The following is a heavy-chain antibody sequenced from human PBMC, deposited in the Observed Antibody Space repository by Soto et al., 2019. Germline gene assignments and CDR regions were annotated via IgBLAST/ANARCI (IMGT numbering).Heavy chain of an antibody. V-gene: IGHV4-39*01. CDR1: GGSISSSSYF. D-gene: IGHD2-15*01. CDR3: AGEVAATRGSYYYYMDV. Sequence: SETLSLTCTVSGGSISSSSYFWAWIRQPPGKGLEWIGSTYYSEITYYNPSLKSRVTISVDTSKNQFSLKLSSVTAADTAVYYCAGEVAATRGSYYYYMDVWGKGTTVTVSS. CDR2: TYYSEIT. J-gene: IGHJ6*03.